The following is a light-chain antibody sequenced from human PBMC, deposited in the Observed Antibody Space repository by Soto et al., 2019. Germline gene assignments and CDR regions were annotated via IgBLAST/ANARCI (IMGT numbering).Light chain of an antibody. CDR3: QQYAASPRT. CDR1: HNVTNNY. Sequence: EVVLTQSPGTLSLSPRERATLSCRASHNVTNNYLAWYQHKPGQAPRLLIYGASNRAPGIPDRFSGSGSGPDFTLTISRLEPEDFAVYYCQQYAASPRTFGQGTLVEVK. V-gene: IGKV3-20*01. J-gene: IGKJ1*01. CDR2: GAS.